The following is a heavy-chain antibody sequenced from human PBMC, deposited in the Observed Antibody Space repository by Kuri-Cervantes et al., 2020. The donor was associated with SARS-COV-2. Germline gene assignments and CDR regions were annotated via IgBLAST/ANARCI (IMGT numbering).Heavy chain of an antibody. CDR2: IYYSGST. Sequence: WETLSLTCTVSGGSISSYYWSWIRQPPGKGLDWIGYIYYSGSTNYNPSLKSRVTISVDTSKNQFSLKLSSVTAADTAVYYCARALGYWGQGTLVTVSS. J-gene: IGHJ4*02. CDR3: ARALGY. D-gene: IGHD7-27*01. V-gene: IGHV4-59*12. CDR1: GGSISSYY.